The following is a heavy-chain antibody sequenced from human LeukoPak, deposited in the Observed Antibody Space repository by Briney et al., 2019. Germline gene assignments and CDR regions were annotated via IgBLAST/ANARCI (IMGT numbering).Heavy chain of an antibody. CDR1: GFTFSSYG. J-gene: IGHJ4*02. CDR3: ANRGLISGTYNY. Sequence: GGSLRLSCAASGFTFSSYGMSWVRQAPGKGLEWVSAISGGGGSTYYADSVKGRFTISRDNSKNTLFLQMNSLRAEDTAVYFCANRGLISGTYNYWGQGTLVTVSS. V-gene: IGHV3-23*01. CDR2: ISGGGGST. D-gene: IGHD1-26*01.